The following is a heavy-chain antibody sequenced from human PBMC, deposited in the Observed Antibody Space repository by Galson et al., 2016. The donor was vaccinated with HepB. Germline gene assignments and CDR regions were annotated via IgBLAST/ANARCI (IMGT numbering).Heavy chain of an antibody. CDR2: IYSSGST. CDR1: GDSIGSNSFY. J-gene: IGHJ6*02. CDR3: ARERSGDYSTPYGGRGLTYYHYGMDV. V-gene: IGHV4-39*07. D-gene: IGHD4-17*01. Sequence: ETLSLTCTVSGDSIGSNSFYWGWIRQPPGKGLEWIGSIYSSGSTYYNPSLKSRVTISIDTSKNQFSLKLSSVTAADTAVYYCARERSGDYSTPYGGRGLTYYHYGMDVWGQGTTVIVSS.